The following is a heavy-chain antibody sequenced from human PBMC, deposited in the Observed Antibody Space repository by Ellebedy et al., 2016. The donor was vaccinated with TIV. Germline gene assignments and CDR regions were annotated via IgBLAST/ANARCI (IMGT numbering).Heavy chain of an antibody. CDR3: PRTPWYDSEGSVRYWYFDL. Sequence: MPSEPLSLTCTISSGPVISREFFWGWIRQPPGKGLEWIADMYYSGTTNYNPSLKSPVTISVDTAKNQFSLKLKSVPAADTAVYYCPRTPWYDSEGSVRYWYFDLWGRGTRVIVSS. J-gene: IGHJ2*01. D-gene: IGHD1-20*01. CDR1: SGPVISREFF. CDR2: MYYSGTT. V-gene: IGHV4-61*08.